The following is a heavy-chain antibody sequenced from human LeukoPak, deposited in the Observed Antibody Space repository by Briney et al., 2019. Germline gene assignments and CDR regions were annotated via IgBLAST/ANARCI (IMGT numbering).Heavy chain of an antibody. Sequence: GRSLRLSCAASGFTFSSYGMHWVRQASGEGLEWVAVISYDGTNKYYADSVKGRFTISRDNSKNTVYLQMNSLRAEDTAVYYCANPYYDILTGYYKGHYGLDVWGQGTTVTVSS. V-gene: IGHV3-30*18. CDR2: ISYDGTNK. CDR3: ANPYYDILTGYYKGHYGLDV. D-gene: IGHD3-9*01. CDR1: GFTFSSYG. J-gene: IGHJ6*02.